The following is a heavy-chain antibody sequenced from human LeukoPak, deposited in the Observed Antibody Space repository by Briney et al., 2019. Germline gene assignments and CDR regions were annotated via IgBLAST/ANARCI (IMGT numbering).Heavy chain of an antibody. Sequence: EGSLRLSCAASGFTFSSYAMSWVRQAPGKGQEWVSAISGSGGSTYYADSVKGRFTISRDNSKNTLYLQMNSLRAEDTAVYYCAKEGALVVVAATHFDYWGQGTLVTVSS. J-gene: IGHJ4*02. V-gene: IGHV3-23*01. CDR3: AKEGALVVVAATHFDY. CDR1: GFTFSSYA. CDR2: ISGSGGST. D-gene: IGHD2-15*01.